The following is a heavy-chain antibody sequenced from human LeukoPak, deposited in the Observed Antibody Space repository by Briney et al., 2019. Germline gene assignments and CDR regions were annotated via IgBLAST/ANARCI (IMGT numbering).Heavy chain of an antibody. D-gene: IGHD3-3*01. CDR2: ISSSSSYI. V-gene: IGHV3-21*01. J-gene: IGHJ6*02. CDR3: ARDHDFWSGYFPAYYYGMDV. CDR1: GFTFSSYG. Sequence: PGGSLRLSCAASGFTFSSYGMHWVRQAPGKGLEWVSSISSSSSYIYYADSVKGRFTISRDNAKNSLYLQMNSLRAEDTAVYYCARDHDFWSGYFPAYYYGMDVWGQGTTVTVSS.